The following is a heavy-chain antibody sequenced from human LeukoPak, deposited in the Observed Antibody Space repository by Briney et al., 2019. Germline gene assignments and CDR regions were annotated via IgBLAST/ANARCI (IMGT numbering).Heavy chain of an antibody. Sequence: SETLSLTCAVYGGSFSGYYWSWIRQPPGKGLEWIGEINHSGSTNYNPSLKSRVTISVDTSKNQFSLKLSSVTAADTAVYYCARGPKVTFVLMVHAISNYYYYMDVWGKGTTVTVSS. CDR1: GGSFSGYY. CDR2: INHSGST. D-gene: IGHD2-8*01. V-gene: IGHV4-34*01. J-gene: IGHJ6*03. CDR3: ARGPKVTFVLMVHAISNYYYYMDV.